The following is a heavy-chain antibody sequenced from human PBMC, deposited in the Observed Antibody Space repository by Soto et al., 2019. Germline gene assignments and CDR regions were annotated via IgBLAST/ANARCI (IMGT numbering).Heavy chain of an antibody. CDR3: ARAIKRWEVNYYFDY. D-gene: IGHD1-26*01. CDR2: IVVMSNAA. J-gene: IGHJ4*02. CDR1: GSTFNNFA. Sequence: QVVLLQSGAEVKEPGSSVRLSCQVSGSTFNNFAFSWVRQAPGQGPEWLGGIVVMSNAADYSQRFQDRVMITADTSTSTLYMELGSLTFDDTAVYYCARAIKRWEVNYYFDYWGQGPLVTVSS. V-gene: IGHV1-69*06.